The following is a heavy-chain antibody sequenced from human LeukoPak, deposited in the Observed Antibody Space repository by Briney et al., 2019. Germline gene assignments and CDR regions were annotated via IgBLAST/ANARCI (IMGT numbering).Heavy chain of an antibody. Sequence: ASVKVSCKASGYTFTGYYMHWVRQAPGQGLEWMGWINPNSGGTNYAQKFQGRVTMTRDTSISTAYMELSRLRSDDTAVYYCARRTTVTIKSMESEDGAEAEGADYWGQGTLVTVSS. J-gene: IGHJ4*02. D-gene: IGHD4-17*01. V-gene: IGHV1-2*02. CDR2: INPNSGGT. CDR1: GYTFTGYY. CDR3: ARRTTVTIKSMESEDGAEAEGADY.